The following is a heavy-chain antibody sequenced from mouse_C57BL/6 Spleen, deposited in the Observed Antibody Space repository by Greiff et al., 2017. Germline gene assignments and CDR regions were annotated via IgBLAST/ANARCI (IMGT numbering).Heavy chain of an antibody. CDR3: ARDLKLGFDY. D-gene: IGHD4-1*01. V-gene: IGHV5-4*01. CDR2: ISDGGSYT. Sequence: EVNLVESGGGLVKPGGSLKLSCAASGFTFSSYAMSWVRQTPEKRLEWVATISDGGSYTYYPDNVKGRFTISRDNAKNNLYLQMSHLKSEDTAMYYCARDLKLGFDYWGQGTTLTVSS. CDR1: GFTFSSYA. J-gene: IGHJ2*01.